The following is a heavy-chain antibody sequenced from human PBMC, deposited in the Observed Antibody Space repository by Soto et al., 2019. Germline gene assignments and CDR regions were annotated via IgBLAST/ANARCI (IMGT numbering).Heavy chain of an antibody. CDR3: AREFYSSSCSKSDY. D-gene: IGHD6-13*01. J-gene: IGHJ4*02. CDR1: GFTFSSYA. V-gene: IGHV3-30-3*01. CDR2: ISYDGSNK. Sequence: QGQLVESGGGVVQPGRSLRLSCAASGFTFSSYAMHWVRQAPGKGLEWVAVISYDGSNKYYADSVKGRFTISRDNSKNTLYLQMNSMRAEDTAVYYCAREFYSSSCSKSDYWGQGTLVTVSS.